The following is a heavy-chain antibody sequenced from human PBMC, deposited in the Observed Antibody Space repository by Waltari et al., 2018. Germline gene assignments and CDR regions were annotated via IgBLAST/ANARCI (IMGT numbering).Heavy chain of an antibody. CDR2: ISAYNGNT. V-gene: IGHV1-18*01. D-gene: IGHD2-15*01. CDR3: ARDRGDIVVVVAVSDAFDI. CDR1: GYTFTSYG. J-gene: IGHJ3*02. Sequence: QVQLVQSGAEVKKPGASVKVSCKASGYTFTSYGIRWVRQAPGQGLEWMGWISAYNGNTNYAQKLQGRVTMTTDTSTSTAYMELRSLRSDDTAVYYCARDRGDIVVVVAVSDAFDIWGQGTMVTVSS.